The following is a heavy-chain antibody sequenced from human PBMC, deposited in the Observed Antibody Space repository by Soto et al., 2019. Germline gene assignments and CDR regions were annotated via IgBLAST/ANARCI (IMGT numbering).Heavy chain of an antibody. CDR2: IYYSGST. J-gene: IGHJ5*02. Sequence: PSETLSLTCTVSGGSISSYYWSWIRQPPGKGLEWIGYIYYSGSTNYNPSLKSRVTISVDTSKNQFSLKLSSVTAADTAVYYCARLGVVAQNWFDPWGQGTLVTVSS. CDR1: GGSISSYY. CDR3: ARLGVVAQNWFDP. D-gene: IGHD3-22*01. V-gene: IGHV4-59*01.